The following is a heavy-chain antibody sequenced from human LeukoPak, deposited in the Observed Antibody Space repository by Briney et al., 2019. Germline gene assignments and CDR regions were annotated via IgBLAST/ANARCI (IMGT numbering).Heavy chain of an antibody. CDR2: INLSGST. Sequence: KPSETLSLTCAVYGGSFSGYSWSWIRQPPGKGLEWIGEINLSGSTNYNPSLKSRVTISVDTSKNQFSLKLSSVTAADTAVYYCARGELRYFDWLLRGTYFDYWGQGTLVTVSS. J-gene: IGHJ4*02. CDR1: GGSFSGYS. CDR3: ARGELRYFDWLLRGTYFDY. V-gene: IGHV4-34*01. D-gene: IGHD3-9*01.